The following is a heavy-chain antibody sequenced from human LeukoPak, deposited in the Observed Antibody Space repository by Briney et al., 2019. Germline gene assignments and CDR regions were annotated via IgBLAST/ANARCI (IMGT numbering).Heavy chain of an antibody. J-gene: IGHJ4*02. Sequence: PSETLSLTCAVYGGSFSGYYWSWVRQPPGKGLEWIGRIYTSGSTNYNPSLKSRVTISVDTSKNQFSLKLSSVTAADTAVYYCAISDYGGYFDYWGQGTLVTVSS. V-gene: IGHV4-4*08. CDR2: IYTSGST. CDR3: AISDYGGYFDY. D-gene: IGHD4-17*01. CDR1: GGSFSGYY.